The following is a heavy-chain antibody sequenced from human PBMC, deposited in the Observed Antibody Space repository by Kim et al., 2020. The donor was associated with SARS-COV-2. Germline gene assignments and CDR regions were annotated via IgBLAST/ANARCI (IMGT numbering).Heavy chain of an antibody. CDR3: ARDRITVDYYDSSGYYYYYGMDV. Sequence: ASVKVSCKASGYTFTSYGISWVRQAPGQGLEWMGWISAYNGNTNYAQKLQGRVTMTTDTSTSTAYMELRSLRSDDTAVYYCARDRITVDYYDSSGYYYYYGMDVWGQGATVTVSS. CDR2: ISAYNGNT. D-gene: IGHD3-22*01. V-gene: IGHV1-18*01. CDR1: GYTFTSYG. J-gene: IGHJ6*02.